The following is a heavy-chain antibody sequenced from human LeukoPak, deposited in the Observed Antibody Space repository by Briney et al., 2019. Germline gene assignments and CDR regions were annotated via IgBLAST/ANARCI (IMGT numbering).Heavy chain of an antibody. CDR2: INPSGGST. CDR1: GYTFTSYY. D-gene: IGHD3-22*01. Sequence: GASVKVSCKASGYTFTSYYMHRVRQAPGQGLEWMGIINPSGGSTSYAQKFQGRVTMTRDTSTSTVYMELSSLRSEDTAVYYCARAGAHYDSSGYPFGYWGQGTLVTVSS. V-gene: IGHV1-46*01. J-gene: IGHJ4*02. CDR3: ARAGAHYDSSGYPFGY.